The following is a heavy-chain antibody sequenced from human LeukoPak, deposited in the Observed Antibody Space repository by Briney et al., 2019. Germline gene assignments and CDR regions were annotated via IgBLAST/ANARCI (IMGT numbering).Heavy chain of an antibody. CDR1: GGSISFSTYY. J-gene: IGHJ4*02. CDR2: IYYSGNT. CDR3: AREEMVRGVLDYFDY. Sequence: SETLSLTCTVSGGSISFSTYYWGWIRQPPGKGLDWIGSIYYSGNTYYNPSLKSRVTILVDTSKNQFSLKLSSVTAADTAVYYCAREEMVRGVLDYFDYWGQGTLVTVSS. D-gene: IGHD3-10*01. V-gene: IGHV4-39*07.